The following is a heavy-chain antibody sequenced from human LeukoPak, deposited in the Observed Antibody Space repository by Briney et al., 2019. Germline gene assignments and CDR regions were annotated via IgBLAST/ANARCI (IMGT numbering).Heavy chain of an antibody. D-gene: IGHD3-22*01. CDR2: ISAYNGNT. V-gene: IGHV1-18*01. J-gene: IGHJ4*02. CDR1: GGTLSSYA. CDR3: ARGGYYYDSSGDY. Sequence: ASVKVSCKASGGTLSSYAINWVRQAPGQGLEWMGWISAYNGNTNYAQKLQGRVTMTTDTSTSTAYMELRSLRSDDTAVYYCARGGYYYDSSGDYWGQGTLVTVSS.